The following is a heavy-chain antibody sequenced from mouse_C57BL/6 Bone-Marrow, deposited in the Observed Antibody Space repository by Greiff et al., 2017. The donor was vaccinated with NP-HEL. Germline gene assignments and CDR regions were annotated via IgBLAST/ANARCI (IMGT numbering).Heavy chain of an antibody. CDR1: GYTFTSYW. J-gene: IGHJ1*03. V-gene: IGHV1-55*01. Sequence: VQLQQSGAELVKPGASVKMSCKASGYTFTSYWITWVKQRPGQGLEWIGDIYPGSGSPNYNEKFKRKATLTVDTSSSTAYMQLSSLTSEDSAVYYCANHPYYYGSSLWYFDVWGTGTTVTVAS. CDR2: IYPGSGSP. D-gene: IGHD1-1*01. CDR3: ANHPYYYGSSLWYFDV.